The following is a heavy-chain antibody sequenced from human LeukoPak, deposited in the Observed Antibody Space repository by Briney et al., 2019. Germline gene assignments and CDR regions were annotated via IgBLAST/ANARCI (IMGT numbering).Heavy chain of an antibody. CDR3: ARDYCSSTSCLFDY. V-gene: IGHV1-2*06. D-gene: IGHD2-2*01. CDR1: GYTFTGYH. CDR2: INPNSGDT. Sequence: ASVKVSCKASGYTFTGYHMHWVRQAPGQGLEWMGRINPNSGDTNYAQEFQGRVTMTRDTSISTAYVELSRLRSDDTAVYYCARDYCSSTSCLFDYWGQGTLVTVSS. J-gene: IGHJ4*02.